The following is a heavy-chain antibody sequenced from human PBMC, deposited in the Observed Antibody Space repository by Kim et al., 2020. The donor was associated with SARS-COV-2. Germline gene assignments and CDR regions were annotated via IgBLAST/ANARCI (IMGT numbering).Heavy chain of an antibody. CDR2: ISYDGSNK. D-gene: IGHD3-9*01. J-gene: IGHJ4*01. CDR3: ARGPTPERNFGGYDYFD. V-gene: IGHV3-30*04. Sequence: GGSLRLSCAASGFTFSSYAMHWVRQAPGKGLEWVAVISYDGSNKYYEDSVKGRFTISRDNSKNTLYLQMNSLRAEDTAVYYCARGPTPERNFGGYDYFD. CDR1: GFTFSSYA.